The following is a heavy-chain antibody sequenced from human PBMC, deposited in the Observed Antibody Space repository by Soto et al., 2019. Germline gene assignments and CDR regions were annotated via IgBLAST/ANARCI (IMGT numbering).Heavy chain of an antibody. CDR1: GFTFSSYG. Sequence: HPGGSLRLSCAASGFTFSSYGMHWVRQAPGKGLEWVAVISYDGSNKYYADSVKGRFTISRDTSISTAYMELSRLRSDDTAVYYCARETIGGGWYRPSVDGAFDYWGQGTLVTVSS. D-gene: IGHD6-19*01. CDR2: ISYDGSNK. J-gene: IGHJ4*02. CDR3: ARETIGGGWYRPSVDGAFDY. V-gene: IGHV3-30*03.